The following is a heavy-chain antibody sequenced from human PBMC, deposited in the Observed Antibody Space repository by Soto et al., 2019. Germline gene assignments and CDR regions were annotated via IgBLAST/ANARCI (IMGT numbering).Heavy chain of an antibody. J-gene: IGHJ4*02. V-gene: IGHV2-5*02. CDR2: IYWDDDK. CDR3: VHRAGIDGNWNGGYFDY. Sequence: QITLRESGPPRVKSTQTLTLTCTFSGFSLSARPVAVGWIRQPPGKALERLALIYWDDDKRYSPSLMSRLTITKDTSKNQVVLTMTNMDPLDTAIYYCVHRAGIDGNWNGGYFDYWGQGALVTVSS. CDR1: GFSLSARPVA. D-gene: IGHD1-1*01.